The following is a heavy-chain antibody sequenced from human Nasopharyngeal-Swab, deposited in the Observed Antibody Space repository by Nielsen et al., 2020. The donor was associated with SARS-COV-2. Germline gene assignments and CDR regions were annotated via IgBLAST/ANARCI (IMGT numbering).Heavy chain of an antibody. D-gene: IGHD2-21*01. J-gene: IGHJ4*02. CDR3: TTDQRFLDY. Sequence: GESLKISWAASGFTFSNAWMSWVRQAPGKGLEWVGRIKSKTDGGTTDYAAPVKGRFTIPRDDSKNTLYLQMNSLKTEDTAVYYCTTDQRFLDYWGQGTLVTVSS. CDR2: IKSKTDGGTT. CDR1: GFTFSNAW. V-gene: IGHV3-15*01.